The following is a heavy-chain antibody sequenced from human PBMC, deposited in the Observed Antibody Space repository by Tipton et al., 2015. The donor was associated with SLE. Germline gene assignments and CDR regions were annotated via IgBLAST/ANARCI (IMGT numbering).Heavy chain of an antibody. J-gene: IGHJ6*03. CDR1: GYTFTSYC. D-gene: IGHD3-16*01. Sequence: QLVQSGAEVKKPGASVKVSCKASGYTFTSYCITWVRQAPGQGLEWMGWISGYNGNTNYAQKLQGRVTMTTDTSTSTACMELRSLRSDDTAVYYCARLGDWDFYYYIDVWGKGTTVTVSS. V-gene: IGHV1-18*01. CDR2: ISGYNGNT. CDR3: ARLGDWDFYYYIDV.